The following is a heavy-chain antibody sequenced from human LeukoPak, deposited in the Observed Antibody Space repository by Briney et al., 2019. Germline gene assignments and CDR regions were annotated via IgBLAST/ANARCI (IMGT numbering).Heavy chain of an antibody. CDR3: AKDSVVPAAMNYFDY. V-gene: IGHV3-30*02. CDR1: GFTFSSYG. D-gene: IGHD2-2*01. J-gene: IGHJ4*02. Sequence: PGGSLRLSCAGSGFTFSSYGMHWVRQAPGKGLEWVAFIRYDGSNKYYADSVKGRFTISRDNSKNTLYLQMNSLRAEDTAVYYCAKDSVVPAAMNYFDYWGQGTLVTVSS. CDR2: IRYDGSNK.